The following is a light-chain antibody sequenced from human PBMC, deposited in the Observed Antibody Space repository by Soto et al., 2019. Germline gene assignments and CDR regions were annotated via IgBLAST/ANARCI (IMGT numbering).Light chain of an antibody. CDR1: QGISNY. CDR2: AAS. CDR3: LQYNSGPR. Sequence: DIQMTQSPSSLSASVGDRVTITCRASQGISNYFAWYQQKPGKVPKLLIYAASTLQSGVPSRFNGSGSGTDFTLPISSLQPEDVATYYCLQYNSGPRCGQGTKLEIK. J-gene: IGKJ2*03. V-gene: IGKV1-27*01.